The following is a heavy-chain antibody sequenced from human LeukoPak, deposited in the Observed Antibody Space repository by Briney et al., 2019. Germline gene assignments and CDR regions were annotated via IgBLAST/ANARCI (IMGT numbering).Heavy chain of an antibody. J-gene: IGHJ6*03. CDR3: AKISDGDSYYYYYYYMDV. V-gene: IGHV3-23*01. CDR1: GFTFSSYG. Sequence: GGSLRLSCAAPGFTFSSYGMSWVRQAPGKGLEWVSAISGSGGSTYYADSVKGRFTISRDSSKNTLYLQMNSLRAEDTAVYYCAKISDGDSYYYYYYYMDVWGKGTTVTISS. CDR2: ISGSGGST. D-gene: IGHD4-17*01.